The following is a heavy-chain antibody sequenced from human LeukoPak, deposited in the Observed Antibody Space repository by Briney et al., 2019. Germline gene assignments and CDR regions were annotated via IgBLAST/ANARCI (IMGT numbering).Heavy chain of an antibody. V-gene: IGHV3-9*03. D-gene: IGHD1-26*01. J-gene: IGHJ3*02. Sequence: GGSLRLSCAASGFTFSSYGMSWVRQAPGKGLEWVSGISWNSGSIGYADSVKGRFTISRDNAKNSLYLQMNSLRAEDVALYYCAKGSVGATPSGAFDIWGQGTMVTVSS. CDR3: AKGSVGATPSGAFDI. CDR2: ISWNSGSI. CDR1: GFTFSSYG.